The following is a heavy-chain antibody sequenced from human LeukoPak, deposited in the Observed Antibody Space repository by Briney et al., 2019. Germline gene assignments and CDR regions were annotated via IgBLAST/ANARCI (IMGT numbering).Heavy chain of an antibody. D-gene: IGHD3-10*01. CDR1: GGSFSGYY. Sequence: SETLSLTCAVYGGSFSGYYWSWIRQPPGKGLEWIGEINHSGSTNYNPSLKSRVTISVDTSKNQFSLKLSSVTAADTAVYYCARVRGVIIEVGASDIWGQGTMVTVSS. J-gene: IGHJ3*02. V-gene: IGHV4-34*01. CDR3: ARVRGVIIEVGASDI. CDR2: INHSGST.